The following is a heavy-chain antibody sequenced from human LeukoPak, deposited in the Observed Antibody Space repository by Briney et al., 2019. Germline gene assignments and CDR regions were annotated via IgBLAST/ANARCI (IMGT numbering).Heavy chain of an antibody. Sequence: GWSLRLSCAASGFTFSSYSMNWVRQAPGKGLEWVSSISSSSSYIYYADSVKGRFTISRGNAKNSLYLQRNSLRAEGTAVYYCARGRIAVAGQEKIEFWGQGTLVTVSS. CDR2: ISSSSSYI. V-gene: IGHV3-21*01. J-gene: IGHJ4*02. D-gene: IGHD6-19*01. CDR1: GFTFSSYS. CDR3: ARGRIAVAGQEKIEF.